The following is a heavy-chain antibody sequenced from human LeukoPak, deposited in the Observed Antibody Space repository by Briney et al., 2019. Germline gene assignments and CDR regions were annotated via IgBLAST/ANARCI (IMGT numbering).Heavy chain of an antibody. J-gene: IGHJ5*02. D-gene: IGHD2-15*01. CDR2: ISAYNGNT. V-gene: IGHV1-18*01. CDR1: GYTFTSYG. Sequence: GASVKVSCKASGYTFTSYGISWVRQAPGQGLEWMGWISAYNGNTNYAQKIQGRVTMTTDTSTSTAYMELRSLRSDDTAVYYCAREGYCSGGSCYQYNWFDPWGQGTLVTVSS. CDR3: AREGYCSGGSCYQYNWFDP.